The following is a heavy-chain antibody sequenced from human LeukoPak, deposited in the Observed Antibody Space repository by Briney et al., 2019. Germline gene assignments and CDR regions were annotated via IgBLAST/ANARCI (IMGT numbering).Heavy chain of an antibody. CDR1: GFTSDDYA. Sequence: GRSLRLSCAASGFTSDDYAMHWVRQAPGKGLEGVSGISWNSGSIGYADSVKGRFTISRDNAKKSLYLQMNSLRAEDTALYYCARDTPTVTTFGAFDIWGQGTMVTVSS. J-gene: IGHJ3*02. CDR2: ISWNSGSI. V-gene: IGHV3-9*02. D-gene: IGHD4-17*01. CDR3: ARDTPTVTTFGAFDI.